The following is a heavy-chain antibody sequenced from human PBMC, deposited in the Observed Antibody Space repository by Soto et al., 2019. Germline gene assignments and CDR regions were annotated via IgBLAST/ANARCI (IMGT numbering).Heavy chain of an antibody. Sequence: EVLSVESGGGLVQPEGSPRLSCAASGSNFSDHYIDGVWDAPGKWLERVGRMKNKAISYTTEYAAPVKGRFIISRDASKNSVFLLLNRLTTDDTAVSYCSRVRLGIRRSSDYWGQGNLVTVSA. CDR3: SRVRLGIRRSSDY. D-gene: IGHD6-19*01. CDR2: MKNKAISYTT. CDR1: GSNFSDHY. J-gene: IGHJ4*02. V-gene: IGHV3-72*01.